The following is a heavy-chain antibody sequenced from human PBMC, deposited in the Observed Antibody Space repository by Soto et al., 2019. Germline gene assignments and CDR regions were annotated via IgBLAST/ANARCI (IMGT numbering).Heavy chain of an antibody. CDR1: GYTFTSYD. Sequence: QVPLVQSGAEVKKPGASVKVSCKASGYTFTSYDINWVRQATGQGLEWMGWMNPNSGNTGYAQKFQGRVTMTRNTSISTAYMELSSLRSEDTAVYYCARVFGDYYDSSGYPSDYWGQGTLVTVSS. J-gene: IGHJ4*02. CDR2: MNPNSGNT. V-gene: IGHV1-8*01. D-gene: IGHD3-22*01. CDR3: ARVFGDYYDSSGYPSDY.